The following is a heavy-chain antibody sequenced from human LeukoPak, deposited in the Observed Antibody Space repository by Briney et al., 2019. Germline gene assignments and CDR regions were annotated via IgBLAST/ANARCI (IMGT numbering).Heavy chain of an antibody. CDR2: ISYDGINK. CDR3: ASTTGIAVAGDI. D-gene: IGHD6-19*01. J-gene: IGHJ3*02. Sequence: GGSLRLSCAASGFTFSSYVMHWVRQAPGKGLEWMAIISYDGINKYYADSVQGRFTISRDNSKNMLYLQMNSLRAEDTAMYYCASTTGIAVAGDIWGQGTMVTVSS. V-gene: IGHV3-30*04. CDR1: GFTFSSYV.